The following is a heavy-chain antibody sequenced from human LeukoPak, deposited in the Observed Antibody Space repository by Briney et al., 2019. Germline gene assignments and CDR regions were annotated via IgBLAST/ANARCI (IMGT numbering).Heavy chain of an antibody. V-gene: IGHV3-30*02. CDR2: IRYDGSNK. CDR1: GFTFSSYG. Sequence: GGSLRLSCAASGFTFSSYGMHWVRQAPGKGLEWVAFIRYDGSNKYYADSVKGRFTISRDNSKNTLYLQMNSLRAEDTAVYYCAKVYYYDSSGYGRDYLGYWGQGTLVTVSS. D-gene: IGHD3-22*01. CDR3: AKVYYYDSSGYGRDYLGY. J-gene: IGHJ4*02.